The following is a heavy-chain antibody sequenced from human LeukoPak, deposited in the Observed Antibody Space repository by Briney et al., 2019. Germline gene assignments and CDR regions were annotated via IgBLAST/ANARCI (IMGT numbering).Heavy chain of an antibody. J-gene: IGHJ3*02. Sequence: GGSLRLSCAASGFTFSSYSMNWVRQAPGKGLEWVPSISSSSSYIYYADSVKGRFTISRDNSKNTLYLQMNSLRAEDTAVYYCAKDRPLGWVVVPAAIDAFDIWGQGTMVTVSS. CDR3: AKDRPLGWVVVPAAIDAFDI. V-gene: IGHV3-21*01. CDR1: GFTFSSYS. D-gene: IGHD2-2*01. CDR2: ISSSSSYI.